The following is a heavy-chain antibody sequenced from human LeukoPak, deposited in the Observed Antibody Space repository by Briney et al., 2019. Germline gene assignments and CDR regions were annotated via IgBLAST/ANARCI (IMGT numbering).Heavy chain of an antibody. Sequence: SETLSLTCTVSGGSINSHYWSWVRQPPGKGLVWIGYISYSGNTNYNPSLKSRVTISMHTSKNQLSLKLNSVTAADTAVYYCASSGQCTNGLCRDVGYMDVWGKGTTVTVSS. V-gene: IGHV4-59*11. CDR1: GGSINSHY. D-gene: IGHD2-8*01. CDR2: ISYSGNT. CDR3: ASSGQCTNGLCRDVGYMDV. J-gene: IGHJ6*03.